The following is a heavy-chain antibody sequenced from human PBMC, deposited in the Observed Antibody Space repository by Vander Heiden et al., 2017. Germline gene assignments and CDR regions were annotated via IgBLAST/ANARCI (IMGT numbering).Heavy chain of an antibody. CDR3: TREVAVARYPPWFDP. CDR2: IRSKAYGGTT. V-gene: IGHV3-49*03. J-gene: IGHJ5*02. CDR1: GFTFGDYA. Sequence: EVQLVESGGGLVQPGRSLRLSCTASGFTFGDYAMSWFRQAPGKGLEWVGFIRSKAYGGTTEYAASVKGRFTISRDDSKSIAYLQMNSLKTEDTAVYYCTREVAVARYPPWFDPWGQGTLVTVSS. D-gene: IGHD6-19*01.